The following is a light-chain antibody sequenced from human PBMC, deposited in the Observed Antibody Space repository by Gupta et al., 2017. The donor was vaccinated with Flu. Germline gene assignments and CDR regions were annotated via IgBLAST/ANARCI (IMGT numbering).Light chain of an antibody. Sequence: VSWYQQHPGKAPKLMIYHFNERPSGVPARFSGSKSGNTASLTISGLQAEDEGAYYCCSYAGNYAGVFGGGTKLTVL. V-gene: IGLV2-11*03. CDR3: CSYAGNYAGV. J-gene: IGLJ3*02. CDR2: HFN.